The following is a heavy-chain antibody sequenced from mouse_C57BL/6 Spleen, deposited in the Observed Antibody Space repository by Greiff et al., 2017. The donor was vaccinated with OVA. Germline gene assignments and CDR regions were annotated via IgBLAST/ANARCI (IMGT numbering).Heavy chain of an antibody. CDR3: ARVATTVVVDFDY. CDR2: IHPNSGST. J-gene: IGHJ2*01. D-gene: IGHD1-1*01. Sequence: QVQLQQPGAELVKPGASVKLSCKASGYTFTSYWMHWVKQRPGQGLEWIGMIHPNSGSTNYNEKFKSKATLTVDKSSSTAYMQLSSLTSEDSAVYYCARVATTVVVDFDYWGQGTTLTVSS. V-gene: IGHV1-64*01. CDR1: GYTFTSYW.